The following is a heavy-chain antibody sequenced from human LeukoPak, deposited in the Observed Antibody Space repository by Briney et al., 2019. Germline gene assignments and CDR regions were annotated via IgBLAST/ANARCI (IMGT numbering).Heavy chain of an antibody. J-gene: IGHJ4*02. CDR2: INHSGST. D-gene: IGHD3-10*01. Sequence: SETLSLTCAVYGGSFSGYYWSWIRQPPGKGLEWIGEINHSGSTNYNPSLKSRVTISVDTSKNQFSLKLSSVTAADTAVCYCARGNGGPSQYWGQGTLVTVSS. CDR3: ARGNGGPSQY. CDR1: GGSFSGYY. V-gene: IGHV4-34*01.